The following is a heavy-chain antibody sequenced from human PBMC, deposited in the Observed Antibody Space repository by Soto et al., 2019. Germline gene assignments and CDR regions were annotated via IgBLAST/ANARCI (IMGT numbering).Heavy chain of an antibody. J-gene: IGHJ5*02. CDR2: FDPEDGET. CDR1: GYTLTELS. Sequence: QVQLVQSGAEVKQPGASVKVSCKVSGYTLTELSMHWVRQAPGKGLEWMGGFDPEDGETIYAQKFQGRVTMTEDTATDTACKELSSLRSEDTAVYYCATDSPKYCSSTSCFKGGWFDPWGQGTLVTVSS. V-gene: IGHV1-24*01. D-gene: IGHD2-2*01. CDR3: ATDSPKYCSSTSCFKGGWFDP.